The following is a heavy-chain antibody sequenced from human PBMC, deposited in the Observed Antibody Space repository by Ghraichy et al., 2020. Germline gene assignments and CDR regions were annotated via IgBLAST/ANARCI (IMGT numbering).Heavy chain of an antibody. CDR1: GYTFTSYD. Sequence: ASVKVSCKASGYTFTSYDISWVRQAAGKGLEWMGWINPTSGHKGYAQKFQGRVTMTRDLSIGTAYMELSSLTSEDTAVYYCAKDRRECGANCWLYYYGLDVWGQGTTVTVSS. CDR3: AKDRRECGANCWLYYYGLDV. V-gene: IGHV1-8*02. J-gene: IGHJ6*02. CDR2: INPTSGHK. D-gene: IGHD4/OR15-4a*01.